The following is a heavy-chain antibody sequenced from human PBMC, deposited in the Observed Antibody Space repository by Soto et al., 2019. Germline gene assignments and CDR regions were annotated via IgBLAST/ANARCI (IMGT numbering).Heavy chain of an antibody. D-gene: IGHD3-16*02. J-gene: IGHJ4*02. V-gene: IGHV4-34*01. CDR3: ARTRGTRFGGVITRMPLDY. CDR1: GGSFSGYY. CDR2: INHSGST. Sequence: SETLSLTCAVYGGSFSGYYWSWIRQPPGKGLEWIGEINHSGSTNYNPSLKSRVTISVDTSKNQFSLKLSSVTAADTAVYYCARTRGTRFGGVITRMPLDYWGQGTLVTVSS.